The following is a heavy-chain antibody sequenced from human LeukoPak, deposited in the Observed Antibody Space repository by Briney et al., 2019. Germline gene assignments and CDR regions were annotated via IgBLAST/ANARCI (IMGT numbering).Heavy chain of an antibody. CDR1: GYTLTGYY. D-gene: IGHD6-6*01. Sequence: ASVKVSCKASGYTLTGYYMHWVRQAPGQGLEWMGWINPNSGGTNYAQKFQGRVTMTRDTSISTDYMELSRLRSDDTAVYYCARELRRSYSSSDFDYWGQGTLVTVSS. V-gene: IGHV1-2*02. J-gene: IGHJ4*02. CDR3: ARELRRSYSSSDFDY. CDR2: INPNSGGT.